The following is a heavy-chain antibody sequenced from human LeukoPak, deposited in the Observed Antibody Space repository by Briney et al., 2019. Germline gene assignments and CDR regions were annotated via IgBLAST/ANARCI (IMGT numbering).Heavy chain of an antibody. CDR1: GFTFSSYA. V-gene: IGHV3-23*01. Sequence: GGSLRLSCAASGFTFSSYAMSWVRQAPGKGLAWVSTISGGSGSTYCADSVKGRFTISRDNSKNTLYLQMNSLRAEDTAVYYCAKGYYDSSGYHYAVLFDYWGQGTLVTVSS. J-gene: IGHJ4*02. CDR2: ISGGSGST. CDR3: AKGYYDSSGYHYAVLFDY. D-gene: IGHD3-22*01.